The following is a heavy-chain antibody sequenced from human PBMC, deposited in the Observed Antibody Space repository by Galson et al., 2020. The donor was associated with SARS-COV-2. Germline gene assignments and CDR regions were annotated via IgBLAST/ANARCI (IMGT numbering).Heavy chain of an antibody. CDR1: GFTFSDYY. CDR3: ARASEEDYIVATMVDYYYYMDV. Sequence: NSGGSLRLSCAASGFTFSDYYMSWIRQAPGKGLEWVSYISSSGSTIYYADSVKGRFTISRDNAKNSLYLQMNSLRAEDTAVYYCARASEEDYIVATMVDYYYYMDVWGKGTTVTVS. V-gene: IGHV3-11*01. D-gene: IGHD5-12*01. CDR2: ISSSGSTI. J-gene: IGHJ6*03.